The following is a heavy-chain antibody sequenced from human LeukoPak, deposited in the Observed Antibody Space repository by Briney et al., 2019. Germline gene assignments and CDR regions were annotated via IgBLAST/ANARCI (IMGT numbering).Heavy chain of an antibody. V-gene: IGHV1-18*04. J-gene: IGHJ5*02. CDR1: GYTFTGYY. Sequence: ASVKVSCKASGYTFTGYYMHWVRQAPGQGLEWMGWISAYNGKTNYAQMLQGRVTVTTDTSTSTAYMELRSLRSDGTAVYYCARDQPRRWLDPWGQGTLVTVSS. CDR2: ISAYNGKT. CDR3: ARDQPRRWLDP.